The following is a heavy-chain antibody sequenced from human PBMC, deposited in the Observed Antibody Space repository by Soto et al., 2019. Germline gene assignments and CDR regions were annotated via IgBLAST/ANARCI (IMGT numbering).Heavy chain of an antibody. CDR1: GITFSGFW. J-gene: IGHJ4*02. CDR3: ATVFEH. CDR2: VDSAGSGT. V-gene: IGHV3-74*01. Sequence: VPLVESGGGSVQPGGSLRLSCVASGITFSGFWMHWVRQVPGKGLEWVARVDSAGSGTSYADSVKGRFTVSRDNAKNTLSLQMDSLQVEDTAVYYCATVFEHWGQGIPVTVSS.